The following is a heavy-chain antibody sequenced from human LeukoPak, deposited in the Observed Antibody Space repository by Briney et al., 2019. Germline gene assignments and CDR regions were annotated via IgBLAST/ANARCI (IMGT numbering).Heavy chain of an antibody. CDR1: GGTFSSYA. V-gene: IGHV1-69*13. CDR3: ARYYDSSGYYFDY. J-gene: IGHJ4*02. D-gene: IGHD3-22*01. Sequence: SVKVSCKASGGTFSSYAISWVRQAPGQGLEWMGGIIPIFGTANYAQKFQGRVTITADESTGTAYMELSSLRSEDTAVYYCARYYDSSGYYFDYWGQGTLVTVSS. CDR2: IIPIFGTA.